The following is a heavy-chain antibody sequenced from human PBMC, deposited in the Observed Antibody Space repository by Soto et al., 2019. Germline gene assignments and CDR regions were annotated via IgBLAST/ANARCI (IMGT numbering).Heavy chain of an antibody. CDR3: ARGYSIVVVPAAPQEPAWFDP. CDR1: GYTFTSYG. V-gene: IGHV1-18*01. D-gene: IGHD2-2*01. Sequence: ASVKVSCKASGYTFTSYGISWVRQAPGQGLEWMGWISAYNGNTNYAQKLQGRVTMTTDTSTSTAYMELRSLRSDDTAVYYCARGYSIVVVPAAPQEPAWFDPWGQGTLVTVSS. CDR2: ISAYNGNT. J-gene: IGHJ5*02.